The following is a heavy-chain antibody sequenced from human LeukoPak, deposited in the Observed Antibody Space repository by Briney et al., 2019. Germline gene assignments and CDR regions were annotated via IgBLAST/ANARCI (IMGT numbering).Heavy chain of an antibody. CDR2: ISSSGSTI. CDR1: GFNFSSYE. J-gene: IGHJ6*04. CDR3: TELGITMIGGV. D-gene: IGHD3-10*02. Sequence: GGSLRLSCAASGFNFSSYEMNWVRQAPGKGLEWVSYISSSGSTIYYADSVKGRFTISRDNAKNSLYLQMNSLRAEDTAVYYCTELGITMIGGVWGKGTTVTISS. V-gene: IGHV3-48*03.